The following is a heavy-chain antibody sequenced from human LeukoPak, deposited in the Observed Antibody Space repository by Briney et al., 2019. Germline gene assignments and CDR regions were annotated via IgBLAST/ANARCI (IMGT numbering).Heavy chain of an antibody. CDR3: AIRGYSFGGGYFDY. CDR1: GFTFSSYS. V-gene: IGHV3-21*04. J-gene: IGHJ4*02. CDR2: ISSSSSYI. D-gene: IGHD5-18*01. Sequence: GGSLRLSCAASGFTFSSYSMNWVRQAPGKGLEWVSSISSSSSYIYYADSVKGRFTISRDNSKNTLYLQMNSLRAEDTAVYYCAIRGYSFGGGYFDYWGQGTLVTVSS.